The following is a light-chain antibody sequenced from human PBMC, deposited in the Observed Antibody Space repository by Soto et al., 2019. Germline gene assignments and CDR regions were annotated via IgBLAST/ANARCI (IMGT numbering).Light chain of an antibody. CDR3: HQYNSYSRT. V-gene: IGKV1-5*03. CDR2: KAS. CDR1: HSISSW. Sequence: DIHMTQSPSTLSASVVDRVTITCRASHSISSWLAWYQQKPGKAPKVLIYKASGLQSGVPSRFSGSGSGTEFTLTISSLQPDDFATYYCHQYNSYSRTFGQGTKLEIK. J-gene: IGKJ2*01.